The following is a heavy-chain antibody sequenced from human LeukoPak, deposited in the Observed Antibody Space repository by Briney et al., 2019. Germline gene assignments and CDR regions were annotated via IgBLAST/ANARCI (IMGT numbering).Heavy chain of an antibody. D-gene: IGHD3-22*01. J-gene: IGHJ4*02. CDR2: IIPVLNIR. CDR3: ARDMNYYDNSSYDY. V-gene: IGHV1-69*04. Sequence: ASVKVSCKASGGTFSNYAINWVRQAPGQWLEWMGRIIPVLNIRDYAQRFRDRVTFSADKSATTAYMELSSLRSEDTAVYYCARDMNYYDNSSYDYWGQGTLVTVSS. CDR1: GGTFSNYA.